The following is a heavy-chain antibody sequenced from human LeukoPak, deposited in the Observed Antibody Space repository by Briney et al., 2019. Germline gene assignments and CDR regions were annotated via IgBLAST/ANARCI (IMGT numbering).Heavy chain of an antibody. J-gene: IGHJ6*03. CDR2: IYYSGST. CDR1: GGSISSSGYY. V-gene: IGHV4-39*07. CDR3: ARDNRMTTVTTLYYYYYMDV. Sequence: SETLSLTCTVSGGSISSSGYYWGWIRQPPGKGLEWIGSIYYSGSTYYNPSLKSRVTISVDTSKNQFSLKLSSVTAADTAVYYCARDNRMTTVTTLYYYYYMDVWGKGTTVTISS. D-gene: IGHD4-11*01.